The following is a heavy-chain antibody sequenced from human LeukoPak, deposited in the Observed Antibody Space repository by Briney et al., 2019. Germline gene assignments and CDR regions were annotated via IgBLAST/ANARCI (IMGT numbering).Heavy chain of an antibody. D-gene: IGHD1-26*01. CDR1: GGSISSSTYY. CDR3: ARARSGKWGFDY. CDR2: INHSGSI. J-gene: IGHJ4*02. V-gene: IGHV4-39*07. Sequence: NTSETLSLTCTVSGGSISSSTYYWSWIRQPPGRGLEWIGEINHSGSINYNPSLKSRVTISVDTSKNQFSLKLSSVTAADTAVYYCARARSGKWGFDYWGQGTLVTVSS.